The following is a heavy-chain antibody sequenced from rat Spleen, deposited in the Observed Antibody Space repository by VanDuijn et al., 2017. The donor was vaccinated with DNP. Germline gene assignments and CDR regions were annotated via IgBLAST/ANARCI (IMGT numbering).Heavy chain of an antibody. CDR1: GFTFSNYW. J-gene: IGHJ3*01. CDR3: AARYSSSWFAY. Sequence: EVQLVESGGGLVQPGRSLKLSCVASGFTFSNYWMTWIRQVPGRGLEWVASITSSDGSIYYPDSVKGRFTISRDDAKNTLYLQMNSLRSEDTATYYCAARYSSSWFAYWGQGTLVTVSS. D-gene: IGHD1-2*01. CDR2: ITSSDGSI. V-gene: IGHV5-31*01.